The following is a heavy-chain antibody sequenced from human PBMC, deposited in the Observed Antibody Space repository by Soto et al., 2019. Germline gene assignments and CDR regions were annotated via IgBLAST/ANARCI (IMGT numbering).Heavy chain of an antibody. CDR3: ARVRRRYGLYYYYYYGMDV. CDR1: GGSFSGYY. V-gene: IGHV4-34*01. CDR2: INHSGST. D-gene: IGHD5-18*01. J-gene: IGHJ6*02. Sequence: SETLSLTCAVYGGSFSGYYWSWIRQPPGKGLEWIGEINHSGSTNYNPSLKSRVTISVDTSKNQFSLKLSSVTAADTAVYYCARVRRRYGLYYYYYYGMDVWGQGTTATVSS.